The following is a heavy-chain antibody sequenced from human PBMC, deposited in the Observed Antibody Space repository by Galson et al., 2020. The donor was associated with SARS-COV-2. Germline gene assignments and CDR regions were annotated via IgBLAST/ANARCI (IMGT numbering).Heavy chain of an antibody. CDR3: ARNLMGYDSLIGYYNYFDC. V-gene: IGHV3-74*01. Sequence: GGSLRLSCVASGFTFSNYWMHWVRQAPGKGLVWVSRIDGDASSTTYADSVKGRFTISRDNAKNTLDLEMNSLRAEDTAVYYCARNLMGYDSLIGYYNYFDCWGQGTLVTVSS. J-gene: IGHJ4*02. D-gene: IGHD3-3*01. CDR1: GFTFSNYW. CDR2: IDGDASST.